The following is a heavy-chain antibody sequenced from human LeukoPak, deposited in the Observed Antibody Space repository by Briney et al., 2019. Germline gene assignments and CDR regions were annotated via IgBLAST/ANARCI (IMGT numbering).Heavy chain of an antibody. CDR2: IIPILGIA. J-gene: IGHJ4*02. CDR1: GGTFSSYT. Sequence: SVKVSCKHSGGTFSSYTISWVRQAPGRGVEWMGRIIPILGIANYAQKFQGRVTITADKSTSTAYMELSSLRSEDTAVYYCARSRYYYGSGSYYNVVYWGQGALVTVSS. V-gene: IGHV1-69*02. D-gene: IGHD3-10*01. CDR3: ARSRYYYGSGSYYNVVY.